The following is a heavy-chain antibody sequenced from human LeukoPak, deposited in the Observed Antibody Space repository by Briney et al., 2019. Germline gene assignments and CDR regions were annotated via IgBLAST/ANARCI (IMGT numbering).Heavy chain of an antibody. D-gene: IGHD5-24*01. J-gene: IGHJ5*02. V-gene: IGHV1-58*02. Sequence: SVKVSCKASGFTFTSSAMQWVRQARGQRLEGIGWIVVGSGNTNYAQKFQERVTINRDMSTSTAYMELRSMRSEDTAVYYCAADLSVGDGYNPWGQGTLVTVSS. CDR3: AADLSVGDGYNP. CDR2: IVVGSGNT. CDR1: GFTFTSSA.